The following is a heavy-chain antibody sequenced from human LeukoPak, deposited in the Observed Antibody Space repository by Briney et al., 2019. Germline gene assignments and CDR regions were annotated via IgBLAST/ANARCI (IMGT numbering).Heavy chain of an antibody. CDR2: ISSSSSYI. Sequence: KPGGSLRLSCAASGFTFSSYSMNWVRQAPGKGLEWVSSISSSSSYIYYADSVKGRFTISRDNAKNSLCLQMNSLRAEDTAVYYCARGPCITMIVVEYDYWGQGTLVTVSS. V-gene: IGHV3-21*01. D-gene: IGHD3-22*01. CDR3: ARGPCITMIVVEYDY. CDR1: GFTFSSYS. J-gene: IGHJ4*02.